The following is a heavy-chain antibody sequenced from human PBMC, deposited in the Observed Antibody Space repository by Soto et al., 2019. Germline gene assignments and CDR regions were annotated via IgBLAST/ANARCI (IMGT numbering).Heavy chain of an antibody. CDR2: IYHSGST. CDR3: ASSSHDMMAANAFDI. V-gene: IGHV4-4*02. D-gene: IGHD3-9*01. CDR1: RGSISSSNW. Sequence: QVQLQESGPGLVKPSGTLTLTCAVSRGSISSSNWWSWVRQPPGKGLDWIGEIYHSGSTNYNPSLKSRVTISVDKSKNQFSLKLSSVTAADTAVYYCASSSHDMMAANAFDIWGQGTMVTVSS. J-gene: IGHJ3*02.